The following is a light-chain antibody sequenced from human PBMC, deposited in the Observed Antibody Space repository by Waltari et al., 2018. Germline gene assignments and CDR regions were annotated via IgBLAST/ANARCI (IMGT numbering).Light chain of an antibody. CDR2: KAS. CDR3: QQYNTYSGT. J-gene: IGKJ1*01. Sequence: DIQMTQSPSTLSASVGDSVTITCRARQSISSWLAWYQQKPGKAPKLLIEKASNLESGVPSRFSGSGSGTEFTLTISSLQPDDFATYYCQQYNTYSGTFGQGTKVEIK. CDR1: QSISSW. V-gene: IGKV1-5*03.